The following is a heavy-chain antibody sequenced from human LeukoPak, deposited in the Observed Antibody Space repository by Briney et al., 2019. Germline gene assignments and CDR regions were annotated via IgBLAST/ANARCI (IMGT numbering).Heavy chain of an antibody. V-gene: IGHV4-59*12. D-gene: IGHD6-19*01. CDR2: IYYSGST. CDR1: GGSISSYY. CDR3: ARERGYSSGWSFDY. J-gene: IGHJ4*02. Sequence: SETLSLTCTVSGGSISSYYWSSVRQPPGKGLEWIGYIYYSGSTNYNPSLKSRVTISVDTSKNQFSLKLSSVTAADTAVYYSARERGYSSGWSFDYWGQGTLVTVSS.